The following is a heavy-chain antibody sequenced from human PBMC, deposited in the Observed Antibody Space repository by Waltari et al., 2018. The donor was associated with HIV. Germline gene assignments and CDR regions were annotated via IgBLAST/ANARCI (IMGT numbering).Heavy chain of an antibody. J-gene: IGHJ6*02. V-gene: IGHV3-30*01. Sequence: QVQLVESGGGVVQPGRSLRLSCAASGLTFNNYAMYLVRQAPGKGLECVEVISYDGSNKYYADSVKGRFTISRDNSKNTLYLQMNSLRAEDTAVYYCARDSSGYYYVGYGMDVWGQGTTVTVSS. CDR3: ARDSSGYYYVGYGMDV. CDR1: GLTFNNYA. CDR2: ISYDGSNK. D-gene: IGHD3-22*01.